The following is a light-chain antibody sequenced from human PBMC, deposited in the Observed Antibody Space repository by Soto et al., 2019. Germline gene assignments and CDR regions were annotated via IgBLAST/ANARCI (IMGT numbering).Light chain of an antibody. Sequence: QAVVTQPPSASGTPGQRVTISCSGSTSNIGGNTVDWYQLLPGTAPKLLIYTNNQRPSGVPDRFSGSKSGTSASLAISGLQSEDEADYYCAAWDDSLNGPVFGGGTKVTVL. V-gene: IGLV1-44*01. CDR2: TNN. J-gene: IGLJ2*01. CDR1: TSNIGGNT. CDR3: AAWDDSLNGPV.